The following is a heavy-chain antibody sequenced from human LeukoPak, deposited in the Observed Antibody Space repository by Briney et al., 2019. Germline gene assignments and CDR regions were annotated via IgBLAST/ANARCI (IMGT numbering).Heavy chain of an antibody. CDR3: ARDRRYYDSSGYTDY. CDR1: GGSISSGGYY. V-gene: IGHV4-31*03. D-gene: IGHD3-22*01. CDR2: IYYSGST. J-gene: IGHJ4*02. Sequence: SETLSLTCTVSGGSISSGGYYWSWIRQHPGKGPEWIGYIYYSGSTYYNPSLKSRVTISVDTSKNQFSLKLSSVTAADTAVYYCARDRRYYDSSGYTDYWGQGTLVTVSS.